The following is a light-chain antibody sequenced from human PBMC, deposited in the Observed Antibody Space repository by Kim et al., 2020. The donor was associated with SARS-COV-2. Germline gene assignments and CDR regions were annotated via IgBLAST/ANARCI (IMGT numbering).Light chain of an antibody. CDR2: QDS. CDR3: QAWDSSTGGV. J-gene: IGLJ1*01. CDR1: KLGDKY. V-gene: IGLV3-1*01. Sequence: SYDLTQPPSVSVSPGQTASITCSGDKLGDKYACWYQQKPGQSPVLVIYQDSKRPSGIPERFSGSNSGNTATLTISGTQAMDEADYYCQAWDSSTGGVFGT.